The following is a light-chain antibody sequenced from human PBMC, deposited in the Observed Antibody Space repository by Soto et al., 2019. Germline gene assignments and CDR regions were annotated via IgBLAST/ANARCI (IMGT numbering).Light chain of an antibody. Sequence: QSVLTQPASVSGSPGQSITISCTGTSSDVGGYNYVSWYQQHPGKAPKLMIYEVSNRPSGVSNRFSGSKSGNTASLTISGLQDEDEADYYCSSYTSSSTLFGTGTKLTVL. CDR1: SSDVGGYNY. CDR3: SSYTSSSTL. V-gene: IGLV2-14*01. J-gene: IGLJ1*01. CDR2: EVS.